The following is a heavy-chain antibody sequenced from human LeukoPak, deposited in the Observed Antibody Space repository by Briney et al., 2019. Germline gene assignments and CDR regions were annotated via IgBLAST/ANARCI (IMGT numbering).Heavy chain of an antibody. V-gene: IGHV4-34*01. J-gene: IGHJ4*02. CDR1: GGSFSGYY. Sequence: PSETLSLTCAVYGGSFSGYYWSWIRQPPGKGLEWIGEINHSGSTNYNPSLKGRVTISVDTSKNQFSLKLSSVTAADTAVYYCARGERDTAISYWGQGTLVTVPS. CDR3: ARGERDTAISY. CDR2: INHSGST. D-gene: IGHD5-18*01.